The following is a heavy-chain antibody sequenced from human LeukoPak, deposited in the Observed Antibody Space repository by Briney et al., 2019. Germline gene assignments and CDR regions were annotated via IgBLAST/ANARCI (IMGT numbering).Heavy chain of an antibody. V-gene: IGHV1-8*01. CDR1: GYTFTNFD. J-gene: IGHJ4*02. D-gene: IGHD3-22*01. CDR3: ARRPDYSDSSDYEY. Sequence: GASVTVSCKASGYTFTNFDINWVRQATAQGLEWVGWMNPYSGNTGFPQKFQGRVTMTRETSISTAYMELSSLRAEDTAVYYCARRPDYSDSSDYEYWGQGTLVTVSS. CDR2: MNPYSGNT.